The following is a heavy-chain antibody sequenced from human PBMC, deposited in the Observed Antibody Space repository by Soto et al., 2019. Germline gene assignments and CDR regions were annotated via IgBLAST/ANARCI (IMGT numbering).Heavy chain of an antibody. CDR2: ISYDGSNK. J-gene: IGHJ6*02. D-gene: IGHD5-12*01. V-gene: IGHV3-30*18. CDR1: GFTFSSYG. Sequence: PGGSLRLSCAASGFTFSSYGMHWVRQAPGKGLEWVAVISYDGSNKYYADSVKGRFTISRDNSKNTLYLQMNSLRAEDTAVYYCAKDYGGYDQDGMDVWGQGTTVTVSS. CDR3: AKDYGGYDQDGMDV.